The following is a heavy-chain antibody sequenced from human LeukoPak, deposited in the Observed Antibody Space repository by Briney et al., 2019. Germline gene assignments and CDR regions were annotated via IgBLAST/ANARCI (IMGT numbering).Heavy chain of an antibody. CDR2: IYYSGNT. CDR1: GVSISSSNSY. J-gene: IGHJ4*02. D-gene: IGHD3/OR15-3a*01. CDR3: ARQTGSGLFILQ. Sequence: NPSETLSLTCTVSGVSISSSNSYWGWIRQPPGKGLEWIGSIYYSGNTYYNASLKSQVSISIDTSKNQFSLRLTSVTAADTAVYYCARQTGSGLFILQGGQGTLVTVSS. V-gene: IGHV4-39*01.